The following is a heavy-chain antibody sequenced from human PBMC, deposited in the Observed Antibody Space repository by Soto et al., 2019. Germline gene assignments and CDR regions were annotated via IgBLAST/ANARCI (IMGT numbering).Heavy chain of an antibody. CDR1: GFTVSSNY. D-gene: IGHD2-15*01. CDR2: IYSGGST. J-gene: IGHJ4*02. Sequence: EVQLVESGGGLVQPVGSLRLSCAASGFTVSSNYMSWVRQAPGKGLEWVSVIYSGGSTYYADSVKGRFTISRDNSKNTLYLQMNSLRADDTAVYYCARIRKGFLDYCGQGTLVTVSS. V-gene: IGHV3-66*01. CDR3: ARIRKGFLDY.